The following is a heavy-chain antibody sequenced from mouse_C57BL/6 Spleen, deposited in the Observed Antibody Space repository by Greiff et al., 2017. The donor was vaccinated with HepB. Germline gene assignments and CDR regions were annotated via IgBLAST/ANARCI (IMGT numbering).Heavy chain of an antibody. Sequence: EVKLVESGGGLVKPGGSLKLSCGASGFTFSDYGMHWVRQAPEKGLEWVAYISSGSSTIYYADTVKGRFTISRDNAKNTLFLQMTSLRSEDTAMYYCARQGYYDYDGAWFAYWGQGTLVTVSA. CDR1: GFTFSDYG. D-gene: IGHD2-4*01. CDR2: ISSGSSTI. J-gene: IGHJ3*01. CDR3: ARQGYYDYDGAWFAY. V-gene: IGHV5-17*01.